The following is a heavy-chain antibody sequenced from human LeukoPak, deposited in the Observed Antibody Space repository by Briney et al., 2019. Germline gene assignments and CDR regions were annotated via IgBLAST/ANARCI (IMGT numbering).Heavy chain of an antibody. CDR2: TSGSSGHT. Sequence: GGSLRLSCAASGLTFSSYAMSWVRQAPGKGLEWVSATSGSSGHTYYADSVKGRFTISRDNSKNTLYLQMNSLRAEDTAVYYCAKVGFSEMEWLLYSDHWGQGTLVTVSS. D-gene: IGHD3-3*01. V-gene: IGHV3-23*01. J-gene: IGHJ4*02. CDR1: GLTFSSYA. CDR3: AKVGFSEMEWLLYSDH.